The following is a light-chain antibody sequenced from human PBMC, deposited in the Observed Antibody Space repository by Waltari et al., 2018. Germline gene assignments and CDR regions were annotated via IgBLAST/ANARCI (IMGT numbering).Light chain of an antibody. CDR2: DAS. J-gene: IGKJ4*01. V-gene: IGKV3-11*01. CDR3: QQRSNWRGT. Sequence: EIVLTQSPATLSLSPGERATLSCRASQSVSSYLAWYQQKPGQAPRLLIYDASNRATGIPARFSGSGSGTDFTLTISSLEPEDFAVYYCQQRSNWRGTFGGGTKVEIK. CDR1: QSVSSY.